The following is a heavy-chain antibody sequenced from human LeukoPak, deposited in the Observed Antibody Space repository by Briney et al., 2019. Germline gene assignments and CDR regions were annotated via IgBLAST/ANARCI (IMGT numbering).Heavy chain of an antibody. Sequence: SETLSLTCTVSGGSINSYYWSWIRQPPGKGLEWIGRFQTGVGTNYNPSLKSRVSISVDTSENQFSLKLTSVTAADTAVYYCARGVVGATAFGYWGQGTLVTVSS. CDR3: ARGVVGATAFGY. CDR1: GGSINSYY. CDR2: FQTGVGT. J-gene: IGHJ4*02. D-gene: IGHD1-26*01. V-gene: IGHV4-4*08.